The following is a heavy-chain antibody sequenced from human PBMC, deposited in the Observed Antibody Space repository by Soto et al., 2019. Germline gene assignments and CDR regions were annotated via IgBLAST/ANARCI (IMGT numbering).Heavy chain of an antibody. CDR3: ASEGAGTNPLGY. CDR1: GYTFTNYG. D-gene: IGHD2-8*01. V-gene: IGHV1-18*01. Sequence: QVQLGQSGPEVKKPGASVKVSCKASGYTFTNYGFNWVRQAPGQGLAWRGWISAYNGHTKYSQIFQARVIMTTDTSTSTAYMELRSLTSDDTAVYYCASEGAGTNPLGYWGPGTLVTVSS. J-gene: IGHJ4*02. CDR2: ISAYNGHT.